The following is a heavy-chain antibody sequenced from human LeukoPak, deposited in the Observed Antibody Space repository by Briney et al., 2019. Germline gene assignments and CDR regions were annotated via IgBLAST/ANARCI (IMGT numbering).Heavy chain of an antibody. CDR2: ISYDGSNK. CDR3: ARTPPHTGIAAAGYFDY. CDR1: GFTFSSYA. V-gene: IGHV3-30-3*01. D-gene: IGHD6-13*01. J-gene: IGHJ4*02. Sequence: SGGSLRLSCAASGFTFSSYAMHWVRQAPGKGLEWVAVISYDGSNKYYADSVKGRFTISRDNSKNTLYLQMNSLRAEDTAVYYCARTPPHTGIAAAGYFDYWGQGTLVTVSS.